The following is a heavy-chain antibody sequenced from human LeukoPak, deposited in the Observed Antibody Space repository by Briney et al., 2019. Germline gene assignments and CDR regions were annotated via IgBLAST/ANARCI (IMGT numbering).Heavy chain of an antibody. J-gene: IGHJ6*02. CDR1: GGFISSYY. Sequence: SETLSLTCTVSGGFISSYYWSWIRQPPGKGLEWIGYIYYSGSTNYNPSLKSRVTISVDTSKNQFSLKLSSVTAADTAVYYCARAEYSSDLFYYYGMDVWGQGTTVTVSS. CDR2: IYYSGST. V-gene: IGHV4-59*01. CDR3: ARAEYSSDLFYYYGMDV. D-gene: IGHD6-19*01.